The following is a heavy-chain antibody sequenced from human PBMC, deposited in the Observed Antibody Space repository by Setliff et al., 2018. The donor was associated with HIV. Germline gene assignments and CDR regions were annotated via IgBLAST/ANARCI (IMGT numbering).Heavy chain of an antibody. Sequence: ASVKVSCKASGYSFTTYDINWVRQAAGQGLEWMGWMNPNSGNTGYAQRFQGRLTMTRNTSISTAYMELNSLMSEDTAVYFCAIRREVVVATTRRGLDIWGQGTMVTVSS. J-gene: IGHJ3*02. CDR3: AIRREVVVATTRRGLDI. D-gene: IGHD2-15*01. CDR1: GYSFTTYD. V-gene: IGHV1-8*02. CDR2: MNPNSGNT.